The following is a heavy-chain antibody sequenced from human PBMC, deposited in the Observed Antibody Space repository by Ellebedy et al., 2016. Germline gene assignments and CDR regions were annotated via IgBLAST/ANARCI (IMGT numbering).Heavy chain of an antibody. D-gene: IGHD2-2*01. J-gene: IGHJ3*01. CDR1: GFTFSSFS. CDR3: ARDCTTTSCSAWHAFDV. V-gene: IGHV3-48*02. Sequence: GGSLRLXXAASGFTFSSFSMNWVRQAPGKGLEWVSYITSSGTTMHYADSMKGRFTISRDNAKNSLYLQMSSLRDEDTAVYYCARDCTTTSCSAWHAFDVWGQGTMVTVSS. CDR2: ITSSGTTM.